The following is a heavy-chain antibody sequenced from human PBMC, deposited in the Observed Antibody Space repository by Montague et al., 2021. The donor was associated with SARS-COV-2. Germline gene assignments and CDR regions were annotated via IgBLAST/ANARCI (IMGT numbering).Heavy chain of an antibody. J-gene: IGHJ6*02. CDR3: ARDLTYYDILTGYFAESPHYYYYYGIDV. CDR2: ISYDGSNK. CDR1: GFTFSSYG. Sequence: SLRLSCAASGFTFSSYGMHWVRQAPGKGLEWVAVISYDGSNKYYADSVKGRFTISRDNSKNTLYLQMNSLRPEDTAVYYCARDLTYYDILTGYFAESPHYYYYYGIDVWGQGTTVTVSS. V-gene: IGHV3-33*05. D-gene: IGHD3-9*01.